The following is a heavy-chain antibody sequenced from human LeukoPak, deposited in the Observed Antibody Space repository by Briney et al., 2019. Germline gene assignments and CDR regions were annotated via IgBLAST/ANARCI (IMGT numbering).Heavy chain of an antibody. V-gene: IGHV4-39*01. Sequence: SETLSLTCTVSGGSISSSIYYWGWLRQPPGKGLEWIGSFYYTGNTYYNPSLKSRVTISVDTSKNQFSLKLRSVTAADTAVYYCAKSQGLGYSSGWLYYFDYWGQGTLVTVSS. CDR1: GGSISSSIYY. D-gene: IGHD6-19*01. J-gene: IGHJ4*02. CDR3: AKSQGLGYSSGWLYYFDY. CDR2: FYYTGNT.